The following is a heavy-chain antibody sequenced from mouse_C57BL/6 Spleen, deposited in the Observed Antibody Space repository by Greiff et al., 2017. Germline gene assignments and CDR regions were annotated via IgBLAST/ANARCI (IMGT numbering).Heavy chain of an antibody. D-gene: IGHD2-5*01. CDR3: ARGVYSNFWFAD. CDR2: IYPGSGST. V-gene: IGHV1-55*01. Sequence: VQLQQPGAELVKPGASVKMSCKASGYTFTSYWITWVKQRPGQGLEWIGDIYPGSGSTNYNEKFKSKATLTVDTSSSTAYMRLSSLTSEDSAVYGCARGVYSNFWFADWGQGTLVTVSA. CDR1: GYTFTSYW. J-gene: IGHJ3*01.